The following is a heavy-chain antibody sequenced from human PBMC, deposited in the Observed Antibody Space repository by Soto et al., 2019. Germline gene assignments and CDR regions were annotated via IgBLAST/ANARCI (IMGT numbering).Heavy chain of an antibody. Sequence: EVQLVESGGGLVQPGGSLRLSCAASGFTISNNYMNWVRQAPGKGLEWVSFIYSGDSTNYADSVKGRFTISRDNSKNTVYDEPNTPRAEDSGVYFWARGGGATGEYYYHYYTLDVWGQGTTVTVSS. D-gene: IGHD1-26*01. CDR1: GFTISNNY. V-gene: IGHV3-53*01. CDR2: IYSGDST. CDR3: ARGGGATGEYYYHYYTLDV. J-gene: IGHJ6*02.